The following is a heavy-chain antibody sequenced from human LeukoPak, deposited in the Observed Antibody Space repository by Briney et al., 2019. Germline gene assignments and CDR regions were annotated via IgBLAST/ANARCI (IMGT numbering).Heavy chain of an antibody. V-gene: IGHV4-39*07. CDR2: IYYSGST. D-gene: IGHD3-9*01. CDR3: ARARLLVRYFDWLTVTPTSYMDV. Sequence: NPSETLSLTCSVSGDSISTSSYYWGWIRQPPGKGLEWIGTIYYSGSTYYNPSLTSRVTISVDKSKNQFSLKLSSVTAADTAVYYCARARLLVRYFDWLTVTPTSYMDVWGKGTTVTVSS. CDR1: GDSISTSSYY. J-gene: IGHJ6*03.